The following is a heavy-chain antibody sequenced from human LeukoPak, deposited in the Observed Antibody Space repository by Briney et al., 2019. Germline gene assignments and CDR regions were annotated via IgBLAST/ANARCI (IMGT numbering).Heavy chain of an antibody. D-gene: IGHD3-3*01. CDR2: ISWNSSSI. CDR1: GFTFDDYA. CDR3: AKSITIFGVATRYYYYGMDV. Sequence: PGGSLRLSCAASGFTFDDYAMHWVRQAPGKGLEWVSGISWNSSSIGYADSVKGRFTISRDNAKNSLYLQMNSLRAEDTALYYCAKSITIFGVATRYYYYGMDVWGQGTTVTVSS. J-gene: IGHJ6*02. V-gene: IGHV3-9*01.